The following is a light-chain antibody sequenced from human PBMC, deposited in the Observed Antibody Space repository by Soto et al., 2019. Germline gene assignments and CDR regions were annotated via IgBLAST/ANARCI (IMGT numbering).Light chain of an antibody. J-gene: IGKJ1*01. Sequence: TGLTQSPGPMSLYPSERDTRSRSASQNVSSNLLVWYQQHPGQAPRLIIYGASNRATGIPDRFSGSGSGTDFTLTISCLQSGDSAVYFCQQYNNWPFSFGQGTKVDIK. CDR3: QQYNNWPFS. CDR2: GAS. CDR1: QNVSSN. V-gene: IGKV3D-15*01.